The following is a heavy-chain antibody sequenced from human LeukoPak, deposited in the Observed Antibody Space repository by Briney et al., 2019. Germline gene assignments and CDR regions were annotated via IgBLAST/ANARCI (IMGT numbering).Heavy chain of an antibody. D-gene: IGHD2/OR15-2a*01. CDR2: IGRTTSYI. J-gene: IGHJ3*01. Sequence: GGSLRLSCAASGFTFNSYAMNWVRQPPGKGLEWVSYIGRTTSYIFYADSVEGRFTISRDNAKSSVYLQMDSLRAEDTAVYYCAKDLNIDHPPGDAFDVWGRGTMVTVSS. CDR3: AKDLNIDHPPGDAFDV. V-gene: IGHV3-21*01. CDR1: GFTFNSYA.